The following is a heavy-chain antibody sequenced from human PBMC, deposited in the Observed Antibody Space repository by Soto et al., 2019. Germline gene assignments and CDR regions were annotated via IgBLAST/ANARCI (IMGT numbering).Heavy chain of an antibody. CDR3: AKGHIVVVVAAVPFDY. CDR2: ISYDGSNK. Sequence: PGGSLRLSCAASGFTFSSYGMHWVRQAPGKGLEWVAVISYDGSNKYYADSVKGRFTISRDNSKNTLYLQMNSLRAEDTAVYYCAKGHIVVVVAAVPFDYWGQGTLVTASS. CDR1: GFTFSSYG. J-gene: IGHJ4*02. V-gene: IGHV3-30*18. D-gene: IGHD2-15*01.